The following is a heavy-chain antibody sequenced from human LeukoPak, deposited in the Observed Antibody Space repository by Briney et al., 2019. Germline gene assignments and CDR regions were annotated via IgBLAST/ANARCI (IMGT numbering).Heavy chain of an antibody. V-gene: IGHV1-69*04. CDR1: GGTFSSYA. CDR2: IIPILGIA. CDR3: ARELDTSIAARFDP. D-gene: IGHD6-6*01. Sequence: SVKVSCKASGGTFSSYAISWVRQAPGQGLEWMGRIIPILGIANYAQKFQGRVTITADKSTSTAYMELSSLRSEDTAVYYCARELDTSIAARFDPWGQGTLVTVSS. J-gene: IGHJ5*02.